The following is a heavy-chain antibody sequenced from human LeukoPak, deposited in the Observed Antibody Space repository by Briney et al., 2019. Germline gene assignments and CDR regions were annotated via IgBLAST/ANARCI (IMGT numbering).Heavy chain of an antibody. CDR2: ISSSSSYT. Sequence: GGSLRLSCAASGFTFSDYYMSWIRQAPGKGLEWVSYISSSSSYTNYADSVKGRFTISRDNAKNSLYLQMNSLRVEDTAVYYCARAAYDSGGYTANHDFWGQGTLVTVSS. D-gene: IGHD3-22*01. J-gene: IGHJ4*02. CDR1: GFTFSDYY. V-gene: IGHV3-11*05. CDR3: ARAAYDSGGYTANHDF.